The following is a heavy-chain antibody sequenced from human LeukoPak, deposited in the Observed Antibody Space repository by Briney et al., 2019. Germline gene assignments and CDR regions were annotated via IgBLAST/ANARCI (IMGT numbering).Heavy chain of an antibody. Sequence: SQTLSLTCTVSGGSISSGSYYWSWIRQPAGKGLEWIGRIYTSGSTNYNPSLKSRVTISVDTSKNQFSLKLSSVTAADTAVYYCASSLTYCGGDCYDYWGQGTLVTVSS. D-gene: IGHD2-21*01. CDR2: IYTSGST. V-gene: IGHV4-61*02. J-gene: IGHJ4*02. CDR1: GGSISSGSYY. CDR3: ASSLTYCGGDCYDY.